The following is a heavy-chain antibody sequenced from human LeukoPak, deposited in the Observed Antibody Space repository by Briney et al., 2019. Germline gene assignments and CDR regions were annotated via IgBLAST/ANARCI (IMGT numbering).Heavy chain of an antibody. Sequence: GGSLRLSCAASGFTFSSYGMSWARQAPGKGLEWVSAISGSGGSTYYADSVKGRFTISRDNSKNTLYLQMNSLRAEDTAVYYCAKDRVSSGYYPWGQGTLVTVSS. CDR2: ISGSGGST. V-gene: IGHV3-23*01. J-gene: IGHJ5*02. CDR1: GFTFSSYG. CDR3: AKDRVSSGYYP. D-gene: IGHD3-22*01.